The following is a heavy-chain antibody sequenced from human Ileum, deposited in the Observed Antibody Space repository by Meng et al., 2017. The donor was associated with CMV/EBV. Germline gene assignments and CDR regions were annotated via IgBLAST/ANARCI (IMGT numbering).Heavy chain of an antibody. V-gene: IGHV3-15*01. Sequence: SGVTFSNAWMSLVRQAPGKGLEWVGRIKSKSDGGTTEYAAPVKGRFTISRDDSKNTLYLQMNSLKTEDTAVYYCTTDRFSGSYYYYWGQGTLVTVSS. D-gene: IGHD1-26*01. J-gene: IGHJ4*02. CDR1: GVTFSNAW. CDR3: TTDRFSGSYYYY. CDR2: IKSKSDGGTT.